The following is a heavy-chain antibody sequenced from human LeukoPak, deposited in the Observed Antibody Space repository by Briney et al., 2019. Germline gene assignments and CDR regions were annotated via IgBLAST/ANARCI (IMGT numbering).Heavy chain of an antibody. Sequence: PSETLSLSCTVSGGSVSRDSWTWIRQPAGKGLEWIGYIYDSGATTYNPSLQSRLTMSVDPSKNQFSLRLTSVTAADTAVYYCARNGFRTYCGSGCYSDYMDVGGSGTTVTVAS. D-gene: IGHD2-21*02. CDR2: IYDSGAT. J-gene: IGHJ6*03. CDR3: ARNGFRTYCGSGCYSDYMDV. V-gene: IGHV4-4*07. CDR1: GGSVSRDS.